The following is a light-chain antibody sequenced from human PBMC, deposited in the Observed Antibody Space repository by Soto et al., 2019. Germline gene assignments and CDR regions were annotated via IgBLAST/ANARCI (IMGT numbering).Light chain of an antibody. Sequence: IQLTQSPSSLSASVGDRVTITCRASQGISSYLGWYLQKPGKAPKLLIYAASTLQNGVPSRFSGSVTGTYFTLTFNCFQPEDFATYYFQQLYSYPITPGQVTRLEIK. CDR1: QGISSY. CDR2: AAS. V-gene: IGKV1-9*01. J-gene: IGKJ5*01. CDR3: QQLYSYPIT.